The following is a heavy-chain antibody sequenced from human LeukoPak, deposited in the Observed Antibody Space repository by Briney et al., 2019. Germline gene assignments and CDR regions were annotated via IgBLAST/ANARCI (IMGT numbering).Heavy chain of an antibody. V-gene: IGHV3-23*01. CDR3: AKPGYSSTSCQDFDY. J-gene: IGHJ4*02. CDR1: GFTFSSYA. D-gene: IGHD2-2*01. Sequence: PGGSLRLSCAASGFTFSSYAMSWVRQAPGKGLEWVSAISGSGGSTYYADSVKGRFTISRDNSKNTLYLQMNSLRAEDTAVYYCAKPGYSSTSCQDFDYWGQGTLVTVSS. CDR2: ISGSGGST.